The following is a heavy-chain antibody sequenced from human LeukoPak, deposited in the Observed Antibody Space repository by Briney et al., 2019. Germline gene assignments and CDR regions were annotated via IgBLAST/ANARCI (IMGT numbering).Heavy chain of an antibody. V-gene: IGHV1-18*01. CDR1: GYTFTSYG. CDR2: ISAYNGNT. D-gene: IGHD3-16*01. Sequence: ASVKVSCKASGYTFTSYGISWVRQAPGQGLEWMGWISAYNGNTNYAQKLQGRVTMTTDTSTTTAYMELRSLRSDDTAVYYCARDSLLGAYWYFDLWGRGTLVTVSS. J-gene: IGHJ2*01. CDR3: ARDSLLGAYWYFDL.